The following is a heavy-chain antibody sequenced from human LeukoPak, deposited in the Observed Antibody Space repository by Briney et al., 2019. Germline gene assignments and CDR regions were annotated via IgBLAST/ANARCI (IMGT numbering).Heavy chain of an antibody. V-gene: IGHV4-34*01. CDR1: GGSFSGYY. J-gene: IGHJ3*02. CDR3: ARGFVVVTAMGAFDI. Sequence: PSETLSLTCAVYGGSFSGYYWSWIRQPPGKGLEWIGEINHSGSTSYNPSLKSRVTISVDTSKNQFSLKLSSVTAADTAVYYCARGFVVVTAMGAFDIWGQGTMVTVSS. CDR2: INHSGST. D-gene: IGHD2-21*02.